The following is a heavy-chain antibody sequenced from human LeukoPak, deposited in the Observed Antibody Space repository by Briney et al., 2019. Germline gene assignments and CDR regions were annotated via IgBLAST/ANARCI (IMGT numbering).Heavy chain of an antibody. D-gene: IGHD3-10*01. J-gene: IGHJ4*02. V-gene: IGHV3-53*01. CDR1: GFTVSSNY. CDR2: IYSGGST. CDR3: ARGPYGSGRPPEKD. Sequence: GGSLRLSCAASGFTVSSNYMSWVRQAPGKGLEWVSVIYSGGSTYYADSVKGRFTISRDNSKNTLYLQMNSLRADDTAVYYCARGPYGSGRPPEKDWGQGTLVTVSS.